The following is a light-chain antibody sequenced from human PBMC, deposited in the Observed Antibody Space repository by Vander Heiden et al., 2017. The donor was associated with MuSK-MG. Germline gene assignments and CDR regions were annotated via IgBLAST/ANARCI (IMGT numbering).Light chain of an antibody. J-gene: IGKJ4*01. CDR2: DTS. Sequence: EIVLTQSPATLSLSPGGGATLTCRASQSVNSYLACHQQSPGQAPRLLIYDTSNRATRIPARFSGSASGTDFTLSISILDPEDFAVYFCQRRSDWPITFGEGTKLEIK. V-gene: IGKV3-11*01. CDR3: QRRSDWPIT. CDR1: QSVNSY.